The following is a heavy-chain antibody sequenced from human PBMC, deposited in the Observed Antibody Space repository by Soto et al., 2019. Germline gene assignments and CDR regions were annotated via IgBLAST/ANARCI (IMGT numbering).Heavy chain of an antibody. Sequence: GSLRLSCAASGFTFSSDSMNRVRQAPGKGLEWVSSISSTSSYIYYADSVKGRFTISRDNAKNSLYLQMNSLRAEDTAVYYCARDGGGGYLEVPAAITRYYYYYGMDVWGQGTTVTVSS. V-gene: IGHV3-21*01. CDR2: ISSTSSYI. D-gene: IGHD2-2*01. CDR1: GFTFSSDS. J-gene: IGHJ6*02. CDR3: ARDGGGGYLEVPAAITRYYYYYGMDV.